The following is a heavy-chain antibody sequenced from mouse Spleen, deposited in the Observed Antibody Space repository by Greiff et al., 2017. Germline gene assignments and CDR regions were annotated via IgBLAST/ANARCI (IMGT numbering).Heavy chain of an antibody. CDR1: GFTFSSYY. CDR2: ISSGGGST. CDR3: ARGRREYYFDY. J-gene: IGHJ2*01. Sequence: EVMLVESGGGLVKLGGSLKLSCAASGFTFSSYYMSWVRQTPEKRLEWVATISSGGGSTYYPDSVKGRFTISRDNAKNTLYLQMSSLNSEDTAVYYCARGRREYYFDYWGQGTTLTVSS. V-gene: IGHV5-9*01.